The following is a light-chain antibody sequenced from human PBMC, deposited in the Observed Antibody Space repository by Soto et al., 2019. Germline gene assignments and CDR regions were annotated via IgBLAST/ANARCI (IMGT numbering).Light chain of an antibody. CDR3: QQRRNWPPIT. CDR2: DAS. V-gene: IGKV3-11*01. CDR1: QSVGNY. J-gene: IGKJ5*01. Sequence: DIVLTQSPATLSLSPGERATLSCRASQSVGNYLAWYQQKPGQAPRLLIYDASNRATGIPARFSGSGSGTDFTLIISSLEPEDFAVYYCQQRRNWPPITFGQGTRLEIK.